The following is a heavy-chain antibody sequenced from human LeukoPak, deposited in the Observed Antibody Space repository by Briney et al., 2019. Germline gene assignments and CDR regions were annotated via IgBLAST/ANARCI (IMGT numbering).Heavy chain of an antibody. D-gene: IGHD3-22*01. V-gene: IGHV3-74*03. CDR2: INSDGSST. CDR3: ARGHFYDTSGYPEYFQH. J-gene: IGHJ1*01. CDR1: AFTFGNYW. Sequence: GGSLRLSCAASAFTFGNYWMHWVRQAPGKGLVWVSRINSDGSSTTYAGSVKGRFTISRDNAKNTLYLQMNSLRAEDTAVYYCARGHFYDTSGYPEYFQHWGQGTLVTVSS.